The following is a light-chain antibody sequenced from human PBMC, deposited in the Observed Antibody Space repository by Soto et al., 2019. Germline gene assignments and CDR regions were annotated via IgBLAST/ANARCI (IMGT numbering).Light chain of an antibody. CDR1: QSVSSN. J-gene: IGKJ4*01. CDR2: EAS. V-gene: IGKV3-15*01. CDR3: EQYTNWPPLT. Sequence: EIVMTQSPATLSVSPGERATLSCRARQSVSSNLAWYQQKPGQAPRLLIYEASTRATGIPARFSGSGSGTEFTLTISSLQSEDFAVYYCEQYTNWPPLTFGGGTKVEIK.